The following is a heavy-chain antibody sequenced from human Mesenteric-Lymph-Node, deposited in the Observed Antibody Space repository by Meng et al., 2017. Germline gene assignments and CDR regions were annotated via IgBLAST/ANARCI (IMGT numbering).Heavy chain of an antibody. CDR2: IRSSGDTK. V-gene: IGHV3-48*03. J-gene: IGHJ3*02. D-gene: IGHD3-10*01. Sequence: GESLKISCAASGFSFSTYEMNWVRQAPGKGPEWISHIRSSGDTKYYADSVRGRFTISRDNAKNSLYLQMDSLRAEDTAVYYCARPPRELWFGESGALGIWGQGTMVTVSS. CDR3: ARPPRELWFGESGALGI. CDR1: GFSFSTYE.